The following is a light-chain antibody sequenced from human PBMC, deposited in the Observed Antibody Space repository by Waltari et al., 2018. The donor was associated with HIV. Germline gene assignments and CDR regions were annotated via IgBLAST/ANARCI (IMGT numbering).Light chain of an antibody. CDR3: SSYTSFSTVL. CDR2: EGN. Sequence: QSALTQPASVSGSPGQSITISCTGTSSDLGTFSLLSWYQHHPGKAPKLMIYEGNKRPSGVSNRFSGSKSGNTASLTISGLQAEDEADYYCSSYTSFSTVLFGGGTKLTVL. CDR1: SSDLGTFSL. J-gene: IGLJ2*01. V-gene: IGLV2-23*01.